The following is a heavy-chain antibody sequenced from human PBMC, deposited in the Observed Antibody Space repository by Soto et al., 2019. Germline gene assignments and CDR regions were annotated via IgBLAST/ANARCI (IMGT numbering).Heavy chain of an antibody. V-gene: IGHV1-69*06. CDR1: GGTFSSYA. CDR3: ARLLTWNPDQYYYYAMDV. Sequence: SVKVSCKASGGTFSSYAISWVRQAPGQGLEWMGGIIPIFGTANYAQKFQGRVTITADKSTSTAYMELSSLRSEDTAVYYCARLLTWNPDQYYYYAMDVWGQGTTVTVSS. CDR2: IIPIFGTA. J-gene: IGHJ6*02. D-gene: IGHD1-1*01.